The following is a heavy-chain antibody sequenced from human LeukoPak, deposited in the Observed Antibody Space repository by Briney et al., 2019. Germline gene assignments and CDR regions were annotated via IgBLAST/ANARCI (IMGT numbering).Heavy chain of an antibody. CDR2: INPNSGGT. CDR3: ARLHSSGWYDSELNWFDP. CDR1: GYTFTGYY. Sequence: ASVKVSCKASGYTFTGYYMHWVRQAPGQGLEWMGWINPNSGGTNYAQKFQGRVTMTRDTSISTAYVELSRLRSDDTAVYYCARLHSSGWYDSELNWFDPWGQGTLVTVSS. V-gene: IGHV1-2*02. D-gene: IGHD6-19*01. J-gene: IGHJ5*02.